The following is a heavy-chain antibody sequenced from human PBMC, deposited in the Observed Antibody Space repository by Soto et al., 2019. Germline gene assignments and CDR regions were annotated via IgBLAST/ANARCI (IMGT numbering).Heavy chain of an antibody. CDR1: GGTFSSYA. D-gene: IGHD3-3*01. J-gene: IGHJ4*02. CDR3: ARSPRTYDFRGGFDY. CDR2: IIPIFGTA. Sequence: QVQLVQSGAEVKKPGSSVKVSCKASGGTFSSYAIIWVRQAPGQGLEWMGGIIPIFGTANYAQKLQGRVTITADESTSTAYMELGSLRSEVTAVYYCARSPRTYDFRGGFDYWGQGTLVTVSS. V-gene: IGHV1-69*01.